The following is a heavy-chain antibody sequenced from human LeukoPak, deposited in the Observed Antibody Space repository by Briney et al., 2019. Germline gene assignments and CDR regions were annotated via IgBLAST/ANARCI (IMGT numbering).Heavy chain of an antibody. CDR1: GGSFSGYY. D-gene: IGHD6-13*01. CDR2: INHSGST. Sequence: SETLSLTCAVYGGSFSGYYWSWIRQPPGKGLEWIGEINHSGSTNYNPSLKSRVTISVDTSKNQFSLKLSSVTAADTAVYYCARSVAADADPGYWGQGTLVTVSS. V-gene: IGHV4-34*01. J-gene: IGHJ4*02. CDR3: ARSVAADADPGY.